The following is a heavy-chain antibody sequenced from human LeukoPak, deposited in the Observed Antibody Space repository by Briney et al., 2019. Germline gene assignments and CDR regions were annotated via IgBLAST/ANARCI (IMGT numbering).Heavy chain of an antibody. V-gene: IGHV1-18*04. CDR3: AREGAVEDGYKPQDRYFDL. J-gene: IGHJ2*01. CDR1: GYTFTSYG. D-gene: IGHD5-24*01. CDR2: IGAYNGNT. Sequence: ASVKVSCKASGYTFTSYGISWVRQAPGQGLEWMGWIGAYNGNTNYAQKLQGRVTMTTDTSTSTAYMELRSLRSDDTAVYYCAREGAVEDGYKPQDRYFDLWGRGTLVTVSS.